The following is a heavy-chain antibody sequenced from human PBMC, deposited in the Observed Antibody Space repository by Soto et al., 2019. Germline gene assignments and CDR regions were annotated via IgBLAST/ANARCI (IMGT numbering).Heavy chain of an antibody. J-gene: IGHJ6*02. CDR3: ARQGFGPLHGLVDV. CDR2: VHHSWGS. V-gene: IGHV4-59*08. CDR1: GGSISSYY. Sequence: QVQLQESGPGLVKPSENLSLSCTVSGGSISSYYWSWFRQSPGKRMEWIGYVHHSWGSSYNPSLQSRVAISLDTSQSQFSLKVTSVTATDTAVYYCARQGFGPLHGLVDVWGQGTTVTVSS. D-gene: IGHD3-10*01.